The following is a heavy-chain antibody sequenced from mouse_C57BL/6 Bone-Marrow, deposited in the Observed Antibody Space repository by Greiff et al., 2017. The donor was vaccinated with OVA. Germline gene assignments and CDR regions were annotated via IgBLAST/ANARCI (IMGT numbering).Heavy chain of an antibody. CDR2: IYPGNSDT. CDR1: GYTFTSYW. J-gene: IGHJ1*03. V-gene: IGHV1-5*01. CDR3: TRRYGSSPGWYFDV. Sequence: EVQLQQSGTVLARPGASVKMSCKTSGYTFTSYWMHWVKQRPGQGLEWIGAIYPGNSDTSYNQKFKGKAKLTAVTSASTAYMELSSLTNEDSAVYYCTRRYGSSPGWYFDVWGTGTTVTVSS. D-gene: IGHD1-1*01.